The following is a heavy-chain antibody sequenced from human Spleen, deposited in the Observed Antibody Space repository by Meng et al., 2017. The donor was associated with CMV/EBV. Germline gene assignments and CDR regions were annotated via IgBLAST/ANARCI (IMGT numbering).Heavy chain of an antibody. D-gene: IGHD2-2*02. CDR1: GFTFSSYA. CDR3: ARDRCSSTSCYTPYYYYGMDV. Sequence: GGSLRLSCAASGFTFSSYAIHGVRQAPGKGLEWVAVISYDGSSKYYADSVKGRFTISRDNSKNTLYLQMNSLRAEDTAVYYCARDRCSSTSCYTPYYYYGMDVWGQGTTVTVSS. V-gene: IGHV3-30-3*01. CDR2: ISYDGSSK. J-gene: IGHJ6*02.